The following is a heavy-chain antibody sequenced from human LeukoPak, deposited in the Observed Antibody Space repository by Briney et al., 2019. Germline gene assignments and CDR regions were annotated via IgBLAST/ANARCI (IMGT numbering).Heavy chain of an antibody. CDR1: GFTVSRHF. V-gene: IGHV3-53*01. J-gene: IGHJ4*02. D-gene: IGHD2-2*01. CDR3: ARELLYHYYEY. CDR2: LYDDGTT. Sequence: GGSLRLSCEVSGFTVSRHFMSWVRQAPGKGLHWVSVLYDDGTTHYADSVKGRFTTSRDTSQNILYLEMNSLRADDTAVYYCARELLYHYYEYWGQGTLVTVSA.